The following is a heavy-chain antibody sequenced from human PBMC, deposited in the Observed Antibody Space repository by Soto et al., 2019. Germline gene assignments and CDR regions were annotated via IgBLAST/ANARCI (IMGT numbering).Heavy chain of an antibody. J-gene: IGHJ3*02. V-gene: IGHV3-23*01. CDR3: AKDRDAYGDYGAFDI. CDR2: ISGSGGST. Sequence: EVQLLESGGGLVQPGGSLRLSCAASGFTFSSYAMNWVRQAPGKGLEWVSAISGSGGSTYYADSVKGRLTISRDNSKNTLYLQRNSLRAEDTAVYYCAKDRDAYGDYGAFDIWCQGTMVTVSA. D-gene: IGHD4-17*01. CDR1: GFTFSSYA.